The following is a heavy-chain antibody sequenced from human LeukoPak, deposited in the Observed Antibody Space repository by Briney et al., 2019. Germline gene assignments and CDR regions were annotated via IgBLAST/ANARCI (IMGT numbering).Heavy chain of an antibody. Sequence: PGGSLRPSCPASGFTFSDYSTSWIRQAPGKGLEWVSYISSSGSTIYYADSVKGRFTISRDNAKNSLYLQMNSLRAEDTAVYYCARIPYCSSTSCHFYYYYTEVWGKETTVTVSS. CDR3: ARIPYCSSTSCHFYYYYTEV. V-gene: IGHV3-11*01. CDR2: ISSSGSTI. D-gene: IGHD2-2*01. CDR1: GFTFSDYS. J-gene: IGHJ6*03.